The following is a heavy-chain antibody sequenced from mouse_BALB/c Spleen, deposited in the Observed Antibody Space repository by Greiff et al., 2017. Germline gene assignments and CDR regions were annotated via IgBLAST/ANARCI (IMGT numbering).Heavy chain of an antibody. D-gene: IGHD2-1*01. CDR1: GFNIKDTY. V-gene: IGHV14-3*02. CDR2: IDPANGNT. CDR3: ARGNYYFDY. Sequence: EVKLMESGAELVKPGASVKLSCTASGFNIKDTYMHWVKQRPEQGLEWIGRIDPANGNTKYDPKFQGKATLTADKSSSTAYMQLSSLTSENSAVYFCARGNYYFDYWGQGTTLTVSS. J-gene: IGHJ2*01.